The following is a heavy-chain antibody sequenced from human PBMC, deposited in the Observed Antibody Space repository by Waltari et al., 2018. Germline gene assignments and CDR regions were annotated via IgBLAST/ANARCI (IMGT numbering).Heavy chain of an antibody. D-gene: IGHD6-19*01. CDR2: ISYDGSNK. CDR1: GFTFSSYA. V-gene: IGHV3-30*01. Sequence: QVQLVESGGGVVQPGRSMRLSCAASGFTFSSYAMHWVRQAPGKGLEWVAVISYDGSNKYYADSVKGRFTISRDNSKNTLYLQMNSLRAEDTALYYCARMMPKYTSGWALDYWGQGTLVTVAS. J-gene: IGHJ4*02. CDR3: ARMMPKYTSGWALDY.